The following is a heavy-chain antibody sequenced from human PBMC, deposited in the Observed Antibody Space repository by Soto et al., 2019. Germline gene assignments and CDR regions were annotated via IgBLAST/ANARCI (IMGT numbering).Heavy chain of an antibody. J-gene: IGHJ4*02. CDR2: IIPIFGTA. CDR1: GGTFSSYA. V-gene: IGHV1-69*13. Sequence: ASVKVSCKASGGTFSSYAISWVRQAPGQGLEWMGGIIPIFGTANYAQKFQGRVTITADESTSTAYMELSSLRSEDTAVYYCARDVGYGDYVGLDYWGQGTLVTVSS. CDR3: ARDVGYGDYVGLDY. D-gene: IGHD4-17*01.